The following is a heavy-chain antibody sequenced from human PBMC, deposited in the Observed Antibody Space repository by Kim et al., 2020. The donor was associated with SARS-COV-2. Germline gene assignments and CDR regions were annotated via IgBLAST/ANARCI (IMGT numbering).Heavy chain of an antibody. V-gene: IGHV1-8*01. CDR1: GYTFTSYD. Sequence: ASVKVSCKASGYTFTSYDINWVRQATGQGLEWMGWMNPNSGNTGYAQKFQGRVTMTRNTSISTAYMELSSLRSEDTAVYYCARAFLYYYGSGSYRTYYYGMDVWGQGTTVTVSS. CDR3: ARAFLYYYGSGSYRTYYYGMDV. J-gene: IGHJ6*02. D-gene: IGHD3-10*01. CDR2: MNPNSGNT.